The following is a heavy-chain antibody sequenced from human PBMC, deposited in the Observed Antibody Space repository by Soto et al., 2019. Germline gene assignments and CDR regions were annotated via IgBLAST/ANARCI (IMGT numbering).Heavy chain of an antibody. CDR1: GGSFSGYY. CDR3: ARGSPWIQLWLNSYYMDV. D-gene: IGHD5-18*01. V-gene: IGHV4-34*01. Sequence: SETLSLTCAVYGGSFSGYYWSWIRQPPGKGLEWIGEINHSGSTNYNPSLKSRVTMTRDTSISTAYMELSRLRSDDTAVYYCARGSPWIQLWLNSYYMDVWGKGTTVTVSS. J-gene: IGHJ6*03. CDR2: INHSGST.